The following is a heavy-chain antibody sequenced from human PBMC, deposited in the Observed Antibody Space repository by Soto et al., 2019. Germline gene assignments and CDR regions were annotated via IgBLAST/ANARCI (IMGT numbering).Heavy chain of an antibody. V-gene: IGHV3-30-3*01. CDR2: ISSDGSTI. J-gene: IGHJ4*02. D-gene: IGHD3-10*01. CDR1: GFPFTSYA. Sequence: QVLLVESGGGVVQPGTSLTLSCAASGFPFTSYAMHWVRKTPEKGLQWLTIISSDGSTIHYVDSVKGRFTISRDNSKNTVYLQMNSLRADDTAVYYCARGTGSGSLLIDYWGQGTLVNVSS. CDR3: ARGTGSGSLLIDY.